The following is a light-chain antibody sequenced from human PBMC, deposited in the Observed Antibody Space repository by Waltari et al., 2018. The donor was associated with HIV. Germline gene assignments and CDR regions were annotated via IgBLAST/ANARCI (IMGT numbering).Light chain of an antibody. J-gene: IGKJ4*01. V-gene: IGKV1-9*01. CDR1: QDISTY. CDR3: QQLHSFPLI. Sequence: DIQLTQSPSFLSSHVGDRVTISCRASQDISTYLAWYQQKPGEAPKLLIHGASTLHRGVTSRFSGSGSGTDFTLTIKNLRPEEFAIYYCQQLHSFPLIFGGGTKVE. CDR2: GAS.